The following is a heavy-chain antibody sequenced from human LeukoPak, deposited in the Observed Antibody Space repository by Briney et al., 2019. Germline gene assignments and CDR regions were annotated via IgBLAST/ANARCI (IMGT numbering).Heavy chain of an antibody. CDR3: ARAQGCSGGSCYSSHWFDP. D-gene: IGHD2-15*01. V-gene: IGHV4-4*07. CDR1: GGSISSYY. Sequence: SETLSLTCTVSGGSISSYYWSWIRQPAGKGLEWIGPIYTSGSTNYNPSLKSRVTMSVDTSKNQFSMKLSSVTAADTAVYYCARAQGCSGGSCYSSHWFDPWGQGTLVTVSS. CDR2: IYTSGST. J-gene: IGHJ5*02.